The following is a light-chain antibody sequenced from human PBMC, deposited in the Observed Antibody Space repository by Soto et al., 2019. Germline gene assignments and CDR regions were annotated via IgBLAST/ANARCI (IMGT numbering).Light chain of an antibody. Sequence: EIVLTQSPGTLSLSPGERATLSCRASHSVSSSYLAWYQQKPGQAPRLLIYGASSRATGIPDRFSGSGSGTEFTLTISRLEPEDFAVYYCQQYSSSPPITFGQGTQLEIK. CDR3: QQYSSSPPIT. V-gene: IGKV3-20*01. J-gene: IGKJ5*01. CDR2: GAS. CDR1: HSVSSSY.